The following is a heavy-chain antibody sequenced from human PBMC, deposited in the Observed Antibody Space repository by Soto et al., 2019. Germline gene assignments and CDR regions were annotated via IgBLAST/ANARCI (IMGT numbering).Heavy chain of an antibody. Sequence: GGSLRLSCAASGFTFSSYGMHWVRQAPGKGLEWVAVISYDGSNKYYADSVKGRFTISRDNSKNTLYLQMNSLRAEDTAVYYCAKDQWELLKYYYYYGMDVWGQGTTVTVSS. CDR1: GFTFSSYG. D-gene: IGHD1-26*01. J-gene: IGHJ6*02. CDR3: AKDQWELLKYYYYYGMDV. CDR2: ISYDGSNK. V-gene: IGHV3-30*18.